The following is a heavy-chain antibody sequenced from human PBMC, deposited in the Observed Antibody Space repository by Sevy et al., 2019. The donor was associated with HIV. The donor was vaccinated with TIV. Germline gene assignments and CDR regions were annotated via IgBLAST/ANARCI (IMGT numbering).Heavy chain of an antibody. V-gene: IGHV4-34*01. D-gene: IGHD2-8*01. Sequence: SETLSLTCAVYGGSFSGYYWSWIRQPPGKGLEWIGEINHGGSTNYNPSLKSRVTLSVDRSKNQFSLRLSSVTAADTAVYYCARGGGNCTNGVCYAAPWFDPWGQGTLVTVSS. CDR1: GGSFSGYY. J-gene: IGHJ5*02. CDR2: INHGGST. CDR3: ARGGGNCTNGVCYAAPWFDP.